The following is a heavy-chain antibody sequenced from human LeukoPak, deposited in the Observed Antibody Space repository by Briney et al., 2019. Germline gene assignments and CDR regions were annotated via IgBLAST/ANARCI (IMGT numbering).Heavy chain of an antibody. CDR1: GFAFKSYT. Sequence: GGSLRLSCAASGFAFKSYTMNWVRQAPGKGLEWVSGISHNGGSTYYAVSVKGRFTISRDKSKNTLYLQMDSLRAEDTAVYYCAAGRGISRLLGDYWGQGTLVTVSS. CDR2: ISHNGGST. CDR3: AAGRGISRLLGDY. J-gene: IGHJ4*02. V-gene: IGHV3-23*01. D-gene: IGHD2-15*01.